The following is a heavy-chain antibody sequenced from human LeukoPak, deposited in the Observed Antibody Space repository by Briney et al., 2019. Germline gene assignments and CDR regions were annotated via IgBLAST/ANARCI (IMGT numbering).Heavy chain of an antibody. CDR3: AKEMGYSGGWYDF. V-gene: IGHV3-23*01. D-gene: IGHD6-19*01. CDR1: GFTFSNYA. J-gene: IGHJ5*01. CDR2: ISGSGYTT. Sequence: GGSLRLSCAASGFTFSNYAMSWVRQAPGKGLEWVSGISGSGYTTYYADSVKGRFTISRDSSKNTLYLQMSSLRAEDTAVYYCAKEMGYSGGWYDFWGQGTLVTVSS.